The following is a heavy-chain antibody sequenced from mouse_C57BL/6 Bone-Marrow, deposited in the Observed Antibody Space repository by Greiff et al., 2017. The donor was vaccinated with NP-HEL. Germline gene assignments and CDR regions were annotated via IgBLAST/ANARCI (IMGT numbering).Heavy chain of an antibody. CDR2: INYDGSST. CDR1: GFTFSDYY. Sequence: MLVESEGGLVQPGSSMKLSCTASGFTFSDYYMAWVRQVPEKGLEWVANINYDGSSTYYLDSLKSRFIISRDNAKNILYLQMSSLKSEDTATYYCARVYYDYPYWYFDVWGTGTTVTVSS. D-gene: IGHD2-4*01. CDR3: ARVYYDYPYWYFDV. J-gene: IGHJ1*03. V-gene: IGHV5-16*01.